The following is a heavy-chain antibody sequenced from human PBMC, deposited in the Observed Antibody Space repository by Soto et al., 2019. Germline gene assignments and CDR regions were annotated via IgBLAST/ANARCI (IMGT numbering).Heavy chain of an antibody. V-gene: IGHV1-2*02. CDR1: GYAFTDFY. CDR3: ARAFCISRTCYPGPAMDV. CDR2: INPKNGGT. D-gene: IGHD2-2*01. Sequence: GASVKVSCKASGYAFTDFYIHWVRQAPGQGLEWMGWINPKNGGTNYAQRFRGRVIMTRDTATAYMELSSLNSDDTAVYHCARAFCISRTCYPGPAMDVWGQGTTVTVSS. J-gene: IGHJ6*02.